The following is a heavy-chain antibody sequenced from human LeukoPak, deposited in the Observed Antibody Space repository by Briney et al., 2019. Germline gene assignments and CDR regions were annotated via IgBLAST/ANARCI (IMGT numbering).Heavy chain of an antibody. J-gene: IGHJ3*02. CDR3: ATDTYSSSWTHAFDI. Sequence: VASVKVSCKVSGYTLTELSMHWVRQAPGKGLEWMGGFDPEDGETIYAQKFQGRVTMTEDTSTDTDYMELSSLRSEDTAVYYCATDTYSSSWTHAFDIWGQGTMVTVSS. CDR2: FDPEDGET. D-gene: IGHD6-13*01. CDR1: GYTLTELS. V-gene: IGHV1-24*01.